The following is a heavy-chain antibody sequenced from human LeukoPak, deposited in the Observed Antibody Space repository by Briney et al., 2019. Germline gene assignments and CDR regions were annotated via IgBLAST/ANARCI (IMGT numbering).Heavy chain of an antibody. CDR1: GFNFHRYT. J-gene: IGHJ4*02. D-gene: IGHD3-10*02. Sequence: PGGSLRLSCATSGFNFHRYTIHWVRQAPGKGLEWVSLAGWAGGTTYYSDSVRGRFTISRDSGRNSVYLQMNSLTTDDTAFYFCAKELDTMFFDNWGQGALVTVSS. V-gene: IGHV3-43*01. CDR2: AGWAGGTT. CDR3: AKELDTMFFDN.